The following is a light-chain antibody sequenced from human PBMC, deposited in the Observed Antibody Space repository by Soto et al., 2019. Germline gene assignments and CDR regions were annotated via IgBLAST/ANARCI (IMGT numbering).Light chain of an antibody. CDR3: QSYDSSLSGLV. CDR2: SNN. Sequence: QSVLTQPPSASGTPGQRVTISCSGSTSNIGGNTVNWYQQLPGTAPKLLIYSNNQRPSGVPDRFSGSKSGTSASLAISRLQSEDEADYYCQSYDSSLSGLVFGTGTKLTVL. CDR1: TSNIGGNT. V-gene: IGLV1-44*01. J-gene: IGLJ1*01.